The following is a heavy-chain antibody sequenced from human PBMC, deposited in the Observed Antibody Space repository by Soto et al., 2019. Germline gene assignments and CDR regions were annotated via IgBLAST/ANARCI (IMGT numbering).Heavy chain of an antibody. J-gene: IGHJ1*01. CDR1: GFTFSSYG. V-gene: IGHV3-30*18. D-gene: IGHD6-19*01. Sequence: GGSLRLSCAASGFTFSSYGMHWVRQAPGKGLEWVAVISYDGSNKYYADSVKGRFTISRDNSKNTLYLQMNSLRAEDTAVYYCAKVAVAGKEGYFQHWGQGTLVTVSS. CDR2: ISYDGSNK. CDR3: AKVAVAGKEGYFQH.